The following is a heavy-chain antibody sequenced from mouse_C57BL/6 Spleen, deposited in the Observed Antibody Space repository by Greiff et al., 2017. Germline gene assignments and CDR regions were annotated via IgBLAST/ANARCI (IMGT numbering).Heavy chain of an antibody. CDR3: ARHVAAQARVAY. D-gene: IGHD3-2*02. J-gene: IGHJ3*01. CDR1: GFTFSSYT. V-gene: IGHV5-9*04. Sequence: EVQLQQSGGGLVKPGGSLKLSCAASGFTFSSYTMSWVRPTPAKRLEWVATISGGGGNTYYPDSVKSRFTISRDNAKNTLYLQMSSLRSEDTAVYYCARHVAAQARVAYWGQVTLVTVSA. CDR2: ISGGGGNT.